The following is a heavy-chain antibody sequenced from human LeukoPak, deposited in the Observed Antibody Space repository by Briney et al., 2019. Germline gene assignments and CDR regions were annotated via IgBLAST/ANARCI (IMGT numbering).Heavy chain of an antibody. V-gene: IGHV3-23*01. J-gene: IGHJ4*02. Sequence: GGSLRLSCAASGFTVSSNYMSWVRQAPGKGLEWVSVISISGATTYYADSVKGRFTISRDNSKNTLYLQMNSLRAEDTAVYYCAKDQDLYYYDSSGVIDYWGQGTLVTVSS. CDR2: ISISGATT. D-gene: IGHD3-22*01. CDR1: GFTVSSNY. CDR3: AKDQDLYYYDSSGVIDY.